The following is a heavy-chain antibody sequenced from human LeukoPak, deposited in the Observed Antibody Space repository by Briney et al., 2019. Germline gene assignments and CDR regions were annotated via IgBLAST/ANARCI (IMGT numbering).Heavy chain of an antibody. V-gene: IGHV6-1*01. CDR1: GDSVSSNSAT. CDR3: ARGSKGSSPYWYFDL. Sequence: SQTLSLTCAISGDSVSSNSATWNWIRQSPSRGLEWLGSTYYRSKWYNDYSASVKSRITINPDTSKNQLSLHLNSVTAEDTAVYYCARGSKGSSPYWYFDLWGRGTLVTVSS. D-gene: IGHD6-13*01. J-gene: IGHJ2*01. CDR2: TYYRSKWYN.